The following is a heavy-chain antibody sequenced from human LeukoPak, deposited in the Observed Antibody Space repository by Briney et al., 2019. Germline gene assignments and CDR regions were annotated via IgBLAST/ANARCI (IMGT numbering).Heavy chain of an antibody. V-gene: IGHV3-48*03. CDR2: ISTGGSII. Sequence: GGSLRLSCAASGSTFSNFEMNWVRQAAGKGLEWVSYISTGGSIIHYADSVKGRFTISRDNAKNSLYLEMNSLRAEDTAIYYCARERYSGYYFDCWGQGTLVTVSS. CDR3: ARERYSGYYFDC. D-gene: IGHD5-18*01. CDR1: GSTFSNFE. J-gene: IGHJ4*02.